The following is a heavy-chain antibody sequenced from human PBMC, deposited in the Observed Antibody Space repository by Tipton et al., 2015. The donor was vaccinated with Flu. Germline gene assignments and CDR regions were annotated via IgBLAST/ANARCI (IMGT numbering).Heavy chain of an antibody. J-gene: IGHJ6*02. CDR1: GGSISSYY. Sequence: TLSLTCTVSGGSISSYYWSWIRQPPGKGLEWIGYIHYSGNTDYNPSLQSRVTISVDTPKNQFSLKLNSVTAADTAVYYCARVRAGTYYYGMDVWGQGTTVTVSS. CDR2: IHYSGNT. CDR3: ARVRAGTYYYGMDV. V-gene: IGHV4-59*01. D-gene: IGHD1-1*01.